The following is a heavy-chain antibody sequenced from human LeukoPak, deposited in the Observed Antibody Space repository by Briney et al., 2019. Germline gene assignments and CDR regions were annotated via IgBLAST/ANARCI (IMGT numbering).Heavy chain of an antibody. V-gene: IGHV3-13*01. CDR1: GFSFETYD. D-gene: IGHD6-19*01. Sequence: GGSLRLSCAASGFSFETYDMHWVRQATGKGLEWVSAVGASGDTYYVGSVKDRFTISRENAKNSLYLQMNSLRAEDTAMYYCAEGTLRYSSCYEYWGQGTPVTVSS. CDR2: VGASGDT. CDR3: AEGTLRYSSCYEY. J-gene: IGHJ4*02.